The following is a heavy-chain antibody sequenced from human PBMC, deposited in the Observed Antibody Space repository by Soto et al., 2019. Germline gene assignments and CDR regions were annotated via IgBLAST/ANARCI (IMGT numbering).Heavy chain of an antibody. CDR1: GYTFTGYY. CDR3: ARWGCSYVILIGYYGYYYYGMDV. D-gene: IGHD3-9*01. V-gene: IGHV1-2*04. Sequence: ASVKVSCKASGYTFTGYYMHWVRQAPGQGLEWMGWINPNSGGTNYAQKFQGWVTMTRDTSISTAYMELSRLRSDDTAVYYCARWGCSYVILIGYYGYYYYGMDVWGEGTTVTVSS. CDR2: INPNSGGT. J-gene: IGHJ6*04.